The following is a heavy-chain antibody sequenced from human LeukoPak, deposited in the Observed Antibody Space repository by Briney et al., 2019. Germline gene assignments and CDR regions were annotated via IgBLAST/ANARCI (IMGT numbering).Heavy chain of an antibody. J-gene: IGHJ6*02. D-gene: IGHD5-12*01. CDR2: IYYSGST. V-gene: IGHV4-59*08. CDR1: GGSISSYY. Sequence: SETLSLTCTVSGGSISSYYWSWIRQPPGKGLEWIGYIYYSGSTNYNPSLKSRVTISVDTSKNQFSLKLSSVTAADTAVYYCARHKAGDGYDNPGPYYYGMDVWGQGTTVTVSS. CDR3: ARHKAGDGYDNPGPYYYGMDV.